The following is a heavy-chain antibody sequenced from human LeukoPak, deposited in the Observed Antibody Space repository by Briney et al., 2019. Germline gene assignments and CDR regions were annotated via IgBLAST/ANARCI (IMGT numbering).Heavy chain of an antibody. J-gene: IGHJ3*01. D-gene: IGHD3-10*01. CDR3: ASRGAFDL. V-gene: IGHV3-48*03. Sequence: AGGSLRLSCTASGFTLSSYEMNWVRQAPRKGLEWVSYISGNGSTHYYADSVKGRFTVSRDNAKNSLFLQMNSLRAEDTAIYYCASRGAFDLWGQGTMVTVSS. CDR2: ISGNGSTH. CDR1: GFTLSSYE.